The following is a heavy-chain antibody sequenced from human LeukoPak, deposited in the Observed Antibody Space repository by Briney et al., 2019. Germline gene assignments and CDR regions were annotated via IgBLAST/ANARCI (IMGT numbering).Heavy chain of an antibody. D-gene: IGHD6-19*01. Sequence: GSSVKVSCKASGGTFSSYAISWVRQAPGQGLEWMGWISAYNGNTNYAQKLQGRVTMTTDTSTSTAYMELRSLRSDDTALYYCAKAKTVAGTYGYWGQGTLVTVSS. V-gene: IGHV1-18*01. CDR2: ISAYNGNT. J-gene: IGHJ4*02. CDR3: AKAKTVAGTYGY. CDR1: GGTFSSYA.